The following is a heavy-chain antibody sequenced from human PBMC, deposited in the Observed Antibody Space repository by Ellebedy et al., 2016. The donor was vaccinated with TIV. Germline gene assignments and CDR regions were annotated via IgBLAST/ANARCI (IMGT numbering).Heavy chain of an antibody. J-gene: IGHJ4*02. CDR1: GGSISSSSYY. Sequence: SETLSLXXTVSGGSISSSSYYWGWIRQPPGKGLEWIGSIYYSGSTYYNPSLKSRVTISVDTSKNQFSLKLSSVTAADTAVYYCASDYGDYQVYWGQGTLVTVSS. CDR3: ASDYGDYQVY. V-gene: IGHV4-39*07. D-gene: IGHD4-17*01. CDR2: IYYSGST.